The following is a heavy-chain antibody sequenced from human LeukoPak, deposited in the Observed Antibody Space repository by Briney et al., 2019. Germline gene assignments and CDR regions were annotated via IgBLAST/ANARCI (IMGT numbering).Heavy chain of an antibody. J-gene: IGHJ4*02. Sequence: GGSLRLSCAASGFTFSTYVVNWVRQAPGKGLEWVSTITGSGGSTYYADSVKGRFTISRDNAKNSLYLQMNSLRAEDTAVYYCARDPYCSSTSCKNWGQGTLVTVSS. D-gene: IGHD2-2*01. V-gene: IGHV3-21*04. CDR2: ITGSGGST. CDR3: ARDPYCSSTSCKN. CDR1: GFTFSTYV.